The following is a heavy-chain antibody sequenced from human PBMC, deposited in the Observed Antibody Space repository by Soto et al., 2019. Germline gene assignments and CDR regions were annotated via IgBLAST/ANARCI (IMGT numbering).Heavy chain of an antibody. CDR3: ARDRADYDILTGHSGNWFDP. Sequence: GGSLRLSCAASGFTFSSYWMSWVRQAPGKGLEWVANIKQDGSEKYYVDSVKGRFTISRDNAKNSLYLQMNSLRAEDTAVYYCARDRADYDILTGHSGNWFDPWGQGTLVTVSS. CDR1: GFTFSSYW. V-gene: IGHV3-7*01. CDR2: IKQDGSEK. D-gene: IGHD3-9*01. J-gene: IGHJ5*02.